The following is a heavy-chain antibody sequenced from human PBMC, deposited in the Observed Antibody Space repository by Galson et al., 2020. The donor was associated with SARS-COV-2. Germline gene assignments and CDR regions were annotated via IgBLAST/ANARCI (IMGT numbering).Heavy chain of an antibody. CDR3: ARDWSYYYDSSGYYLDY. Sequence: SETLSLTCTVSGYSISSGYYWGWIRQPPGKGLEWIGSIYHSGSTYYNPSLKSQVTISVDTSKNQFSLKLSSVTAADTAVYYCARDWSYYYDSSGYYLDYWGQGTLVTVSS. J-gene: IGHJ4*02. CDR1: GYSISSGYY. D-gene: IGHD3-22*01. V-gene: IGHV4-38-2*02. CDR2: IYHSGST.